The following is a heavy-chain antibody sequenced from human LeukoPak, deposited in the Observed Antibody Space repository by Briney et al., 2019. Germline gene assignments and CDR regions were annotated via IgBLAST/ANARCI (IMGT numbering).Heavy chain of an antibody. V-gene: IGHV1-8*03. CDR1: GYTFTSYD. D-gene: IGHD6-6*01. CDR3: ARGPDVYSSSSIYYFDY. J-gene: IGHJ4*02. CDR2: MNPNSGNT. Sequence: GASVKVSCKASGYTFTSYDINWVRQATGQGLEWMGWMNPNSGNTGYAQKFQGRVTITRNTSISTAYMELSSLRSEDTAVYYCARGPDVYSSSSIYYFDYWGQGTLVTVSS.